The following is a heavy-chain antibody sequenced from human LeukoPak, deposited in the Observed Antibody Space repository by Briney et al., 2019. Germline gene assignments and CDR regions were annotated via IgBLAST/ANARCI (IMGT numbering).Heavy chain of an antibody. Sequence: GGSLRLSCAASGFTFNSYNMNWVRRAPGKGLEWVSSLSSSSSYIYYAGSVKDRFTISRDNAKNSLYLQMNSLRAEDTAVYYCARNRDLGDYYGSGSYDYWGQGTLVTVSS. V-gene: IGHV3-21*01. CDR2: LSSSSSYI. J-gene: IGHJ4*02. CDR1: GFTFNSYN. CDR3: ARNRDLGDYYGSGSYDY. D-gene: IGHD3-10*01.